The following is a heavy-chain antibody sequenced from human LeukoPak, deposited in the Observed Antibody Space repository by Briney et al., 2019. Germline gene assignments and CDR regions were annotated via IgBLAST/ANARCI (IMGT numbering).Heavy chain of an antibody. CDR3: AREFRIAAAGTDYYYYMDV. D-gene: IGHD6-13*01. J-gene: IGHJ6*03. Sequence: GGSLRLSCAASGFTFSSYSMNWVRQAPGKGLEWVSSISSSSSYIYYADSVKGRFTISRDNAKNSLYLQMNSLRAEDTAVYYCAREFRIAAAGTDYYYYMDVWGKGTTVTVSS. CDR1: GFTFSSYS. CDR2: ISSSSSYI. V-gene: IGHV3-21*01.